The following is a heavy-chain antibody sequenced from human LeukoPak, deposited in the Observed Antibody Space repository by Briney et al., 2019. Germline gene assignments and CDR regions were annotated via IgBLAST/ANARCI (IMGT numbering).Heavy chain of an antibody. CDR1: GFTFSSYS. J-gene: IGHJ3*02. CDR3: ARALSNAFDI. V-gene: IGHV3-48*01. Sequence: PGGSLRLPCAASGFTFSSYSMNWVRQAPGKGLEWVSYISSSSSTIYYADSVKGRFTISRDNAKNSLYLQMNSLRAEDTAVYYCARALSNAFDIWGQGTMVTVSS. CDR2: ISSSSSTI.